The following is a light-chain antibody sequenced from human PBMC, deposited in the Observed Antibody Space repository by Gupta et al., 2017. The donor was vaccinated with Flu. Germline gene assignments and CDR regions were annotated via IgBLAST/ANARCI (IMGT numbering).Light chain of an antibody. J-gene: IGKJ5*01. CDR3: QQYNSYSIT. Sequence: DAQMTQSPSTLSASVGDRVTITCRASHSISSWLAWYQQKPGKAPKLLIYKASDLESGVPSRFSGSGSGTEFTLTISSLQPDDFATYYCQQYNSYSITFGQGTRLEIK. V-gene: IGKV1-5*03. CDR2: KAS. CDR1: HSISSW.